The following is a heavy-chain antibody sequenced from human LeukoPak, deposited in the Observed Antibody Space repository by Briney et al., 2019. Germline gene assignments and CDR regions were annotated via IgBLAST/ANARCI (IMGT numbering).Heavy chain of an antibody. CDR1: GYTFTSYY. J-gene: IGHJ3*02. D-gene: IGHD3-10*01. CDR3: ARGRVRGVRAESSDAFDI. V-gene: IGHV1-46*01. CDR2: INPSGGST. Sequence: GASVKVSCKASGYTFTSYYMHWVRQAPGQGLEWMGIINPSGGSTSYAQKFQGRVTMTRDTSTSTVYMELSSLRSEDTAVYYCARGRVRGVRAESSDAFDIWGQGTIVTVSS.